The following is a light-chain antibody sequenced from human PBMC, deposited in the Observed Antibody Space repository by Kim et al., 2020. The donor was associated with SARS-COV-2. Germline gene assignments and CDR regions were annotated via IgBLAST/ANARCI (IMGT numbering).Light chain of an antibody. CDR2: TAS. CDR1: TGAVTSGYY. V-gene: IGLV7-43*01. Sequence: QAVVTQEPSLTVYPGGTVTLTCASNTGAVTSGYYPNWFQLKPGQAPRSMIHTASGRHSWTPARFSGSLLGGKAALTLSGVQPEDEAEYYCLLYYGGVWVFGGGTKLTVL. J-gene: IGLJ3*02. CDR3: LLYYGGVWV.